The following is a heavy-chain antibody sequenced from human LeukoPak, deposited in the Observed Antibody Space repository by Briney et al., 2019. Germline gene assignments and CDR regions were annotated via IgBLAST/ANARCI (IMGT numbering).Heavy chain of an antibody. D-gene: IGHD6-13*01. CDR1: GFTFSSYG. CDR3: ARDWRAAGTLDY. CDR2: IWYDGSNK. V-gene: IGHV3-33*01. J-gene: IGHJ4*02. Sequence: GGSLRLSCAASGFTFSSYGMHWVRQAPGKGLEWVAVIWYDGSNKYYADSVKGRFTISRDNSKNTLYLQMNSLRAEDTAVYYCARDWRAAGTLDYGGQGTRVTVSS.